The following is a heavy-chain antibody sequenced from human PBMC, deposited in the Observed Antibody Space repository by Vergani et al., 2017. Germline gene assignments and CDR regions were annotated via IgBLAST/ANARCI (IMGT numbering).Heavy chain of an antibody. CDR2: ISSSSVTT. Sequence: EVQLVESGGGLVQPGGSLRLSCSASGFTFSSNTMNWVRQAPGKALDYVSAISSSSVTTYYVDSVKGRFTVSRDKSKNTLFLQMSSLRPEETAVYYCLKPYDFWGQGTLVTVSS. CDR1: GFTFSSNT. J-gene: IGHJ4*02. V-gene: IGHV3-64D*06. CDR3: LKPYDF.